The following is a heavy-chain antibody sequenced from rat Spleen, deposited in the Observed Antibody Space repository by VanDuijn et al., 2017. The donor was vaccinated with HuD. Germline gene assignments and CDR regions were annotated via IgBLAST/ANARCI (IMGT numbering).Heavy chain of an antibody. CDR1: GYSITSSYR. V-gene: IGHV3-3*01. Sequence: EVQLQESGPGLVKPSQSLSLTCSVTGYSITSSYRWNWIRKFPGNKLEWMGYINMAGITNYNPSLKSRISITRDTSKNQFFLQVNSVTTEDTATYYCAKTTVAYYYVMDAWGQGVMVTVSS. CDR2: INMAGIT. CDR3: AKTTVAYYYVMDA. D-gene: IGHD1-3*01. J-gene: IGHJ4*01.